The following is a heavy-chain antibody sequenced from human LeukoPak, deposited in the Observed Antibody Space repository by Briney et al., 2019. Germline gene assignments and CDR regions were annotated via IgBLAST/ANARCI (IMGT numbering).Heavy chain of an antibody. CDR2: FYSGGRT. V-gene: IGHV3-53*01. CDR3: ARGYGSDYFDY. D-gene: IGHD3-10*01. J-gene: IGHJ4*02. Sequence: GGSLRLSCAASGXTVSRNYMSWVRQAPGEGLEWVSIFYSGGRTYYADSVKGRFTISRDNSNNTLFLQMNSLRAEDTAVYYCARGYGSDYFDYWGQGALVTVSS. CDR1: GXTVSRNY.